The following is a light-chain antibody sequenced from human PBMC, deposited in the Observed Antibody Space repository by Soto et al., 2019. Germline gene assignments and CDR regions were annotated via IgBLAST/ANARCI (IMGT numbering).Light chain of an antibody. J-gene: IGLJ3*02. CDR1: SSDVGAYNS. Sequence: QSVLTQPASVSGSPGQSITISCTGTSSDVGAYNSVSWYQQHPGKAPKLIIYEVSNRPSGVSNRFSGSKSGNTASLTISGLQAEDEADYYCISYTSSSFDVFGGGTKVTVL. V-gene: IGLV2-14*01. CDR3: ISYTSSSFDV. CDR2: EVS.